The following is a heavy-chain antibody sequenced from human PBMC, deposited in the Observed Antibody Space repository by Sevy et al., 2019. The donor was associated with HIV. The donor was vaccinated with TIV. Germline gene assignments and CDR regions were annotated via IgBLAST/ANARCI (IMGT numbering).Heavy chain of an antibody. Sequence: ASVKVSCKASGYTFITYDMHWVRQAPGQGLEWMGIIIPSGGSTTYAQKFQGRITVTRDTSTSTVYMELSSLRSEDTAIYSCASGTGVWGQGTLVTVSS. CDR2: IIPSGGST. J-gene: IGHJ4*02. CDR3: ASGTGV. CDR1: GYTFITYD. D-gene: IGHD1-26*01. V-gene: IGHV1-46*01.